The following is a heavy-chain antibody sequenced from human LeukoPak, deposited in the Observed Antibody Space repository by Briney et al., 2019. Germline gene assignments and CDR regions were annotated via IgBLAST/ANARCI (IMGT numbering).Heavy chain of an antibody. V-gene: IGHV3-7*01. Sequence: GGSLRLSCAASGFTFSTYWMSWVRQAPGKGLEWVANIKQDGSEKYYVDSVKGRFTISRDNAKNSLYLQINSLRVEDTAVFYCARGSSGKYGGAPFDAWGQGTLVTVSS. CDR1: GFTFSTYW. D-gene: IGHD1-26*01. CDR3: ARGSSGKYGGAPFDA. CDR2: IKQDGSEK. J-gene: IGHJ5*02.